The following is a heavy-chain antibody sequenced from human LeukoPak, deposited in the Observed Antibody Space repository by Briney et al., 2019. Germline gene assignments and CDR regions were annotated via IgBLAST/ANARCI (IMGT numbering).Heavy chain of an antibody. CDR2: IIPILGIA. V-gene: IGHV1-69*04. J-gene: IGHJ4*02. CDR3: ARDLVVSCSSTSCSVAPSDF. D-gene: IGHD2-2*01. Sequence: SVTVSCKASGGTFSSYAITWVRQAPGQGLEWMGRIIPILGIATYAQNFQGRVTITADKSTSTAYMELSSLRSEDTAVYYCARDLVVSCSSTSCSVAPSDFWGQGTLVTVSS. CDR1: GGTFSSYA.